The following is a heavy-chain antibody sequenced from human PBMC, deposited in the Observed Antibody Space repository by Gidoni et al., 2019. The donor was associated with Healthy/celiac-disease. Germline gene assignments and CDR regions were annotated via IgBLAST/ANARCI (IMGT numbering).Heavy chain of an antibody. CDR2: ISYDGSNK. V-gene: IGHV3-30-3*01. CDR1: GFPFSSYA. J-gene: IGHJ1*01. Sequence: QVQLVESGGGVVQPGRSLRLSCAAPGFPFSSYAMHWVRQAPGKGLEWVAVISYDGSNKYYADSVKGRFTISRDNSKNTLYLQMNSLRAEDTAVYYCASEIRITMVREPFQHWGQGTLVTVSS. D-gene: IGHD3-10*01. CDR3: ASEIRITMVREPFQH.